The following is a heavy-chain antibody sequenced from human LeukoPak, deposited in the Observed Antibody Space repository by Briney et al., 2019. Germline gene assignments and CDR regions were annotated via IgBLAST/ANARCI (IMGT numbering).Heavy chain of an antibody. V-gene: IGHV3-7*03. CDR3: VSRGCTAKACFEACFRCCDH. Sequence: GGSLRLSCEASGLTFSRYCLTWVRQAPGKGLEWVSTIHHGGGDAHYADSVKGRFTISRDNSKSSLLLHMNSLRNEDTAVYHCVSRGCTAKACFEACFRCCDHWGRGTRVTVSS. CDR1: GLTFSRYC. CDR2: IHHGGGDA. D-gene: IGHD5-18*01. J-gene: IGHJ4*03.